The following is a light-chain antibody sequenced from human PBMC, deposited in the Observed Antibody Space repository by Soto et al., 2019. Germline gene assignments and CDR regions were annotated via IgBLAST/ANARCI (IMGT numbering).Light chain of an antibody. CDR3: QQSYSTRFT. J-gene: IGKJ3*01. CDR2: SAS. V-gene: IGKV1-39*01. CDR1: QSISSY. Sequence: DIQMTQSPSSLSESVGDRVTITCRASQSISSYLNWYQQKPGKAPKLLIYSASSLQSGVPSRFSGSGSGIDFTLTIISLQPEDFATYYCQQSYSTRFTCGPGTKVDIK.